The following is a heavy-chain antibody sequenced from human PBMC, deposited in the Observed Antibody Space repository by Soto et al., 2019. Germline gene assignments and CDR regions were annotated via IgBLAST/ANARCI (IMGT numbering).Heavy chain of an antibody. CDR3: PFGGQSDGMEV. J-gene: IGHJ6*02. CDR1: GGSISSGDYY. Sequence: QVHLQNSGPGLVTPSQTLSLTCTVSGGSISSGDYYWSWIRQPQGKGLECIGYIYYSGSTYYNPSRKSRVTISVDTSKNQFSIKLSSVTAADTAVYYCPFGGQSDGMEVWCQGTTVTVSS. D-gene: IGHD3-3*01. V-gene: IGHV4-30-4*01. CDR2: IYYSGST.